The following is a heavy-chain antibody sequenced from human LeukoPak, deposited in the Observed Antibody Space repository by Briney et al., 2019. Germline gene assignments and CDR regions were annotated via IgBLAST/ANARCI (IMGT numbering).Heavy chain of an antibody. V-gene: IGHV4-59*01. D-gene: IGHD4-17*01. CDR2: IYYSGST. CDR1: GGSISSYY. Sequence: SETLSLTCTVSGGSISSYYWSWIRQPPGKGLEWIGYIYYSGSTNYNPSLKSRVTISVDTSKNQFSLKLSSVTDADTAVYYCARGNYGDYGGDFDYWGQGTLVTVSS. J-gene: IGHJ4*02. CDR3: ARGNYGDYGGDFDY.